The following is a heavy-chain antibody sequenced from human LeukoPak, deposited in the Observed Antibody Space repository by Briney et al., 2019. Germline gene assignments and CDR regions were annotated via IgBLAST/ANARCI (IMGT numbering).Heavy chain of an antibody. J-gene: IGHJ4*02. CDR1: GGSISDFY. D-gene: IGHD4-23*01. V-gene: IGHV4-4*07. CDR2: IYTSGNT. Sequence: SETLSLTCSVSGGSISDFYWSWIRQPAGKGLEWIGRIYTSGNTNYNPSLKSRVTMSLDASKNQFSLKLSSVTAADMAVYYCARNSGDYWGLGTLVTVSS. CDR3: ARNSGDY.